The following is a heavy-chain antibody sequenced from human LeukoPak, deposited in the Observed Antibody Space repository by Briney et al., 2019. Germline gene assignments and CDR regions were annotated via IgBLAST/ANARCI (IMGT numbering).Heavy chain of an antibody. CDR2: ISSNGGST. D-gene: IGHD4-17*01. J-gene: IGHJ6*03. CDR3: ARPGTTHYYYYYMDV. V-gene: IGHV3-64*01. CDR1: GFTFSSYA. Sequence: GGSLRLSCAASGFTFSSYAMHWVRQAPGKGLEYVSAISSNGGSTYYANSVKGRFTISRDNSKNTLYLQMNSLRAEDTAVYYCARPGTTHYYYYYMDVWGKGTTVTVSS.